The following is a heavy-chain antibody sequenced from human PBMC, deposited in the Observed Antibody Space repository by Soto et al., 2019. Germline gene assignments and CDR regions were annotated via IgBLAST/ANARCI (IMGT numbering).Heavy chain of an antibody. Sequence: QVQLVESGEGGVHPGGSLRLSCAASGLIFSPAAMHWVRQAPGKGLEWVAFIANDGRSESYADSVKGRFTISRDNSQNRLYLQMNGLRAEDTAVYYCAKDKGRTAIDYWGQGTLVSVSS. CDR2: IANDGRSE. CDR1: GLIFSPAA. V-gene: IGHV3-30*02. J-gene: IGHJ4*02. CDR3: AKDKGRTAIDY.